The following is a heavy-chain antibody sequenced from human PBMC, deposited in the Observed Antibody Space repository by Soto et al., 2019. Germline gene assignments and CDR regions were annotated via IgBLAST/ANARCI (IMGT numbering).Heavy chain of an antibody. Sequence: QVQLVESGGGVIQPGKSLRLSCAASGLTFSSCGMHWVRQAPGKGLEWVATIWHDGSNKYYADSVKGRFTISRDNSKNTLYLQMNSLRVEDTAVYSCASEPYSSCWFGAFDIWGQGTMVTVSS. V-gene: IGHV3-33*01. CDR2: IWHDGSNK. CDR3: ASEPYSSCWFGAFDI. CDR1: GLTFSSCG. J-gene: IGHJ3*02. D-gene: IGHD6-13*01.